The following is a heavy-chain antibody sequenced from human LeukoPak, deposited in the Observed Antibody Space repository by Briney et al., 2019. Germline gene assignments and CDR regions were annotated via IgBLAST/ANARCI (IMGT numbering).Heavy chain of an antibody. Sequence: GRSLRLSCAASGFTFSSYAMHWVRQAPGKGLEWVAVISCDGSNKYYADSVKGRFTISRDNSKNTLYLQMNSLRAEDTAVYYCASYDSSGYYFDYWGQGTLVTVSS. V-gene: IGHV3-30-3*01. D-gene: IGHD3-22*01. CDR3: ASYDSSGYYFDY. CDR2: ISCDGSNK. J-gene: IGHJ4*02. CDR1: GFTFSSYA.